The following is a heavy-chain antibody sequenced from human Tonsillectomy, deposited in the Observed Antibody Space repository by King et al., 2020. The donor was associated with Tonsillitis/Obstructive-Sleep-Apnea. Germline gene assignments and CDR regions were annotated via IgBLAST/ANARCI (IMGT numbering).Heavy chain of an antibody. Sequence: VQLVESGGGLVQPGVSLRLSCAASGFTFSSYEMNWVRQAPGQGLEWLSYISSSGSTIYYADSVKGRFTISRDNAKNSMYLQMNSLRAEDTAVYYCARCRYFDWDAFDIWGQGTMVTVSS. CDR1: GFTFSSYE. V-gene: IGHV3-48*03. D-gene: IGHD3-9*01. CDR3: ARCRYFDWDAFDI. J-gene: IGHJ3*02. CDR2: ISSSGSTI.